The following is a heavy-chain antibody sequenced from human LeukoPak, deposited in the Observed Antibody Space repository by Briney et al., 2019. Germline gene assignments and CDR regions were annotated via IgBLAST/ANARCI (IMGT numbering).Heavy chain of an antibody. V-gene: IGHV3-7*01. CDR2: IKQDGSQI. CDR3: AREYCSSTSCYGYFDY. CDR1: GFTFGSYW. J-gene: IGHJ4*02. Sequence: GGSLRLSCATSGFTFGSYWMSWVRRAPGKGLEWVANIKQDGSQIFYVDSVKGRFTISRDTAKNSLSLQMNSLRAEDTAVYYCAREYCSSTSCYGYFDYWGQGTLVTVSS. D-gene: IGHD2-2*01.